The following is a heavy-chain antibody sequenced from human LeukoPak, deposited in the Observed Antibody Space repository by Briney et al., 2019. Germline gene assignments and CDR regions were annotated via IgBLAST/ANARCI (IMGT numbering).Heavy chain of an antibody. CDR1: GGSISGSSYY. CDR3: ARRNNLWYYFDY. CDR2: IYYSGST. D-gene: IGHD1/OR15-1a*01. J-gene: IGHJ4*02. V-gene: IGHV4-39*01. Sequence: SETLSLTCTVSGGSISGSSYYWGWIRQPPGKGLEWIGSIYYSGSTYYNPSLKSRVTISVDTSKNQFSLKLNSVTATDTAVYYCARRNNLWYYFDYWGQGTLVTVSS.